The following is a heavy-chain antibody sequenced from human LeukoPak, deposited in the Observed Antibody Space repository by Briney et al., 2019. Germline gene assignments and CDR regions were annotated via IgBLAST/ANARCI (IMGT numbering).Heavy chain of an antibody. Sequence: PSETLSLTCTVSGGSISSGDYYWSWIRQPPGKGLEWIGYIYYSGSTYYNPSLKSRVTISVDTSKNQFSLKLSSVTAADTAVYYCARIVVVITTPAGAFDIWGQGTMVTVSS. V-gene: IGHV4-30-4*08. CDR1: GGSISSGDYY. CDR3: ARIVVVITTPAGAFDI. J-gene: IGHJ3*02. D-gene: IGHD3-22*01. CDR2: IYYSGST.